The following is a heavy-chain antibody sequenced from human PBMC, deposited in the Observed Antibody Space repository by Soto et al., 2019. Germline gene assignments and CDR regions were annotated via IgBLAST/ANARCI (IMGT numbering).Heavy chain of an antibody. CDR3: ERGRVGLRETIDHFDV. CDR2: IHYSGTT. D-gene: IGHD2-8*01. J-gene: IGHJ3*01. CDR1: VFSIRIGCYY. Sequence: PSSTXSLTCTFSVFSIRIGCYYWCWIRQHPVKGLEWIGYIHYSGTTHYNPSLRSRPTISVDTSKNTFSLTLASMTVADTAIYYCERGRVGLRETIDHFDVWGQGTMV. V-gene: IGHV4-31*03.